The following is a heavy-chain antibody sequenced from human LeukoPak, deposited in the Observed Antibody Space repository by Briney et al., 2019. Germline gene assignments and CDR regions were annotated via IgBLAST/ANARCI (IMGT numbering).Heavy chain of an antibody. CDR2: ISAYNGNT. Sequence: VASVKVSCKASGYTFTSYGISWVRQAPGQGLEWMGWISAYNGNTNYAQKLLGRVTMTTDTSTSTAYMELRSLRSDDTAVYYCARGGMVRGVMAWFDPWGQGTLVTVSS. V-gene: IGHV1-18*04. D-gene: IGHD3-10*01. CDR3: ARGGMVRGVMAWFDP. J-gene: IGHJ5*02. CDR1: GYTFTSYG.